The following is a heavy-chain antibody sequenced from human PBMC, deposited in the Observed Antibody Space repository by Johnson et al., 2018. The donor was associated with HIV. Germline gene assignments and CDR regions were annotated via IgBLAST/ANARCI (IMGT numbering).Heavy chain of an antibody. D-gene: IGHD4-17*01. CDR3: AKEGRDVLRDYDAFDM. Sequence: VQLVESGGGLVQPGGSLRLSCAASGFTVSSNYMSWVRQAPGKGLEWVSVIYSGGSTYYADSVKGRFTISRDNSKNKLYLQMNSLRAEDTAVYYCAKEGRDVLRDYDAFDMWGHGTMVIVSS. CDR2: IYSGGST. V-gene: IGHV3-66*01. J-gene: IGHJ3*02. CDR1: GFTVSSNY.